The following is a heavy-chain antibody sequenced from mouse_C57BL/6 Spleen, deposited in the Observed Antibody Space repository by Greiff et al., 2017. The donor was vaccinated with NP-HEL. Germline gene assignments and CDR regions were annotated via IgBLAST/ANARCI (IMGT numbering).Heavy chain of an antibody. Sequence: VQLQQSGAELVRPGPSVKMSCKASGYTFTNYWIGWAKQRPGHGLEWIGAIYPGGGYTNYNEKFKGKATLTADKSSSTAYMQFSSLTSEDSAIYYCAREIYFDYWGQGTTLTVSS. CDR2: IYPGGGYT. CDR1: GYTFTNYW. J-gene: IGHJ2*01. CDR3: AREIYFDY. V-gene: IGHV1-63*01.